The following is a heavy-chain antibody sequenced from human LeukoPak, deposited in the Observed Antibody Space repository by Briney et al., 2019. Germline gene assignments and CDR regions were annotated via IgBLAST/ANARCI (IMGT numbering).Heavy chain of an antibody. Sequence: GGSLRLSCAASGFTFSSYGMHWVRQAPGKGLDWVAVVWYDGSNKYYADSVKGRFTISRDNSKNTLYLQMNSLRAEDTAVYYCARTHCSGGSCYIDYWGQGTLVTVSS. V-gene: IGHV3-33*01. CDR1: GFTFSSYG. CDR2: VWYDGSNK. D-gene: IGHD2-15*01. CDR3: ARTHCSGGSCYIDY. J-gene: IGHJ4*02.